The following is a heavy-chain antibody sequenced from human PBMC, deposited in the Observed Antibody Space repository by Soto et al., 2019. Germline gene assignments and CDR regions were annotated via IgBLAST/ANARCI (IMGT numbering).Heavy chain of an antibody. Sequence: ASVKVSCKASGYTFTGYYMHWVRQAPGQGLEWMGWINPNSGGTNYAQKFQGRVTMTRDTSISTAYMELSRLRSDDTAVYYCARGPPPSSSWFFHPFEYWGQGTLVTVSS. V-gene: IGHV1-2*02. CDR3: ARGPPPSSSWFFHPFEY. D-gene: IGHD6-13*01. CDR2: INPNSGGT. CDR1: GYTFTGYY. J-gene: IGHJ4*02.